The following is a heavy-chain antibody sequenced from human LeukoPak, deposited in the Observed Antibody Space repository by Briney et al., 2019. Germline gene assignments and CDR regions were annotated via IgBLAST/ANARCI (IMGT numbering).Heavy chain of an antibody. V-gene: IGHV1-2*02. CDR1: GYTFTGYY. D-gene: IGHD3-10*01. CDR3: ARESRITMVRGGYWFDP. CDR2: INPNSGGT. Sequence: GASVKVSCKASGYTFTGYYMHWVRQAPGQGLEWMGWINPNSGGTNYAQKFQGRVTMTRDTSISTAYMELSSLRSEDTAVYYCARESRITMVRGGYWFDPWGQGTLVTVSS. J-gene: IGHJ5*02.